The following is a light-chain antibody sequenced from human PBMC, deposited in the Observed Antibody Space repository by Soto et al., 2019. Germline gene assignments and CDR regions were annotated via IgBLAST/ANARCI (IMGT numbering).Light chain of an antibody. V-gene: IGKV3-15*01. CDR1: RSVDTD. Sequence: EILMTQSPATLSVSPGDSATLSCRARRSVDTDLAWYQQKPGQAPRLLVFATSARATGVPDRFRGSRSGTDFTLTISSLQPEDSATYYCHQYYNRPPWTFGQGTKVDIK. CDR2: ATS. CDR3: HQYYNRPPWT. J-gene: IGKJ1*01.